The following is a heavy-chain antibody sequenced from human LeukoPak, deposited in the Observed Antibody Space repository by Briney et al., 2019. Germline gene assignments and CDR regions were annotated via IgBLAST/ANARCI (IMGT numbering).Heavy chain of an antibody. J-gene: IGHJ4*02. Sequence: SETLSLTCAVYGGSFSGYYWSWIRQPPGKGLEWIGEINHSGSTNYNPSLKSRVTISVDTSKNQFPLKLSSVTAADTAVYYCARTDTAMVIFDYWGQGTLVTVSS. CDR3: ARTDTAMVIFDY. D-gene: IGHD5-18*01. CDR2: INHSGST. CDR1: GGSFSGYY. V-gene: IGHV4-34*01.